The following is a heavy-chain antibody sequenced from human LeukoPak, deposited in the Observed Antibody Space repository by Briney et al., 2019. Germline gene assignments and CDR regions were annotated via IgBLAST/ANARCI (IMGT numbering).Heavy chain of an antibody. CDR3: ARVRGYYDSSGYYSYYFDY. V-gene: IGHV3-7*01. J-gene: IGHJ4*02. D-gene: IGHD3-22*01. CDR1: GFTFTSYW. Sequence: GGSLRLSCAASGFTFTSYWMSWVRQAPGKGLEWVANIKQDGSEKYYVDSVRGRFTISRDNAKNSLYLQMNSLRAEDTAVYNCARVRGYYDSSGYYSYYFDYWGQGTLVTVSS. CDR2: IKQDGSEK.